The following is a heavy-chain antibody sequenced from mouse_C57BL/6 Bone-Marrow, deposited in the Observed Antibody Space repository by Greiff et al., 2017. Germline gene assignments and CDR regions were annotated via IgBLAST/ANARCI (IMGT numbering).Heavy chain of an antibody. CDR3: TTEMRYIWYFDV. V-gene: IGHV14-4*01. J-gene: IGHJ1*03. CDR1: GFNIKDDY. Sequence: VQLQQSGAELVRPGASVKLSCTASGFNIKDDYMHWVKQRPEQGLEWIGWIDPENGDTEYASKFQGKATITADTSSNTAYLQLSSLTSEDTAVYYCTTEMRYIWYFDVWGTGTTVTVSS. D-gene: IGHD2-14*01. CDR2: IDPENGDT.